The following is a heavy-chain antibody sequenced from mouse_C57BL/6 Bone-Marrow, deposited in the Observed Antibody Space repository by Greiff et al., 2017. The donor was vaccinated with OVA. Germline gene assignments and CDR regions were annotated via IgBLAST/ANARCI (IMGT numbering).Heavy chain of an antibody. J-gene: IGHJ3*01. CDR1: GFDFSRYW. CDR2: INPDSSTI. V-gene: IGHV4-1*02. D-gene: IGHD1-1*01. CDR3: ARQGYYGSSLFAY. Sequence: EVQLQESGGGLVQPGGSLKLSCAASGFDFSRYWMSWVRQAPGKGLEWIGEINPDSSTINYTPSLKDKFIISRDNAKNTLYLQMSKVRSEDTALYYCARQGYYGSSLFAYWGQGTLVTVSA.